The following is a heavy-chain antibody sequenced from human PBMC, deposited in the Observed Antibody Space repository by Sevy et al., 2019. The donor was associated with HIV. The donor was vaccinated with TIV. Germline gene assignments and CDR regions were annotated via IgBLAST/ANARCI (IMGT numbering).Heavy chain of an antibody. Sequence: ASVKVSCKASGGTLKNFAVNWVRLAPGQGLEWMGRVIPVSGASNYIPKYRGRITLTADASTGTAYMELWRLRSDDTAVYYWAAKFDTTGYYRGFDIWGQGTRVTVSS. CDR3: AAKFDTTGYYRGFDI. CDR1: GGTLKNFA. D-gene: IGHD3-22*01. J-gene: IGHJ3*02. CDR2: VIPVSGAS. V-gene: IGHV1-69*13.